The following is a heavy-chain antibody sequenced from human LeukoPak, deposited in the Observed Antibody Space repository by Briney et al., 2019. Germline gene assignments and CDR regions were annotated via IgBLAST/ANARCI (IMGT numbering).Heavy chain of an antibody. J-gene: IGHJ5*02. V-gene: IGHV4-39*01. CDR1: GGSISSSSYY. CDR3: ARQNLAAAGNNWFDP. D-gene: IGHD6-13*01. CDR2: IYYSGST. Sequence: SETLSLTCTVSGGSISSSSYYWGWLRQPPGKGLEWIGSIYYSGSTYYNPSLKSRVTISVDTSKNQFSLKLSSVTAADTAVYYCARQNLAAAGNNWFDPWGQGTLVTVAS.